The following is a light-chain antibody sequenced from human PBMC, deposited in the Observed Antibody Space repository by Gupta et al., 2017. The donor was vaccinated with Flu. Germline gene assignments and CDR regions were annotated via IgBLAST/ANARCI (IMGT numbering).Light chain of an antibody. CDR3: HGANSLPLT. CDR2: SPS. CDR1: QITSR. J-gene: IGKJ4*01. Sequence: SPSAVSASVGDRVIIPWRVSQITSRLAWYQPRPGKAPKLLIYSPSRLESGVPSRFRGSGSGTDFTLTISGLLPEDFATYYCHGANSLPLTFGGGTMVEIK. V-gene: IGKV1-12*01.